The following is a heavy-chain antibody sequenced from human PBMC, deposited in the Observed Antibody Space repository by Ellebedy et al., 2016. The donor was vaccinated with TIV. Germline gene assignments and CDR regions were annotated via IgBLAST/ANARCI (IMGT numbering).Heavy chain of an antibody. Sequence: GESLKISXAASGFTFSSYGMHWVRQAPGKGLEWVAVISYDGSNKYYADSVKGRFTISRDNSKNTLYLQMNSLRAEDTAVYYCAKPVAGILSYYGMDVWGQGTTVTVSS. V-gene: IGHV3-30*18. CDR3: AKPVAGILSYYGMDV. CDR2: ISYDGSNK. CDR1: GFTFSSYG. D-gene: IGHD6-19*01. J-gene: IGHJ6*02.